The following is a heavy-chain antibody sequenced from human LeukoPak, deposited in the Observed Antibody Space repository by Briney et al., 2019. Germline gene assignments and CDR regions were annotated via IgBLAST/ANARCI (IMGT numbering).Heavy chain of an antibody. CDR2: IGSGGSTI. V-gene: IGHV3-11*01. CDR3: ARSTTGTTSKFDY. J-gene: IGHJ4*02. D-gene: IGHD1-1*01. CDR1: GFTLSDNY. Sequence: GGSLRLSCAASGFTLSDNYRRWIGQAQGRGGGGVSYIGSGGSTIYYADSVKGRFTISRDNAKNSLYLQMNSLRAEDTAVYYCARSTTGTTSKFDYWGQRTLVTVSS.